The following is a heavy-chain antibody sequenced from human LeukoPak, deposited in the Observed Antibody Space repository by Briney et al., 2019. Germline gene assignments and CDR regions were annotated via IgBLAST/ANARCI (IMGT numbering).Heavy chain of an antibody. V-gene: IGHV4-59*01. CDR3: ARGGSFWSGYYTPDY. J-gene: IGHJ4*02. D-gene: IGHD3-3*01. CDR1: GGSISSYY. CDR2: IYYSGST. Sequence: SETLSLTCTVSGGSISSYYWSWIRQPPGKGLEWIGYIYYSGSTNYNPSLKSRVTISVDTSKNQFSLKLSSVTAADTAVYYCARGGSFWSGYYTPDYWGQGTLVTVSS.